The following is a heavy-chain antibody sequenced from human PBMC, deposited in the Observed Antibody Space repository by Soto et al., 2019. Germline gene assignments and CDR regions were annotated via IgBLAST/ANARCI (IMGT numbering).Heavy chain of an antibody. V-gene: IGHV1-46*01. D-gene: IGHD2-21*02. J-gene: IGHJ6*02. Sequence: QVQLVQSGAELKKPGASVSLSCKASGFTFTTYYIHWVRQSPGEGLQWMGVINPSNVLTSYQQKFQGRVTMTADTSTTTVYLELSGLKSEDTAVYFCARDWPDTYCGGDCPLGYYYHGMDGWGQGTAVTVSS. CDR3: ARDWPDTYCGGDCPLGYYYHGMDG. CDR1: GFTFTTYY. CDR2: INPSNVLT.